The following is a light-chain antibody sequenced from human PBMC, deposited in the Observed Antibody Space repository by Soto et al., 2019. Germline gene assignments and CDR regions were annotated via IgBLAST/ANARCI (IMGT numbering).Light chain of an antibody. CDR3: CLHAANNIV. CDR1: SSDVVNYNY. J-gene: IGLJ1*01. CDR2: DVS. Sequence: QSALTQPRSVSGSPAQSVTISCTGTSSDVVNYNYISWYQQHPGRAPKLMIYDVSKRPSWVPDRFSGSKSGNTASLTISGLQADDEADYYCCLHAANNIVFGTGTKLTVL. V-gene: IGLV2-11*01.